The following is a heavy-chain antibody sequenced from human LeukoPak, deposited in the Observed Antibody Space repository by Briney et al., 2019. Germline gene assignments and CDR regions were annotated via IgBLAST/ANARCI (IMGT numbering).Heavy chain of an antibody. V-gene: IGHV4-34*01. D-gene: IGHD6-13*01. Sequence: SETLSLTCAVYGGSFSGYYWSWIRQPPGKGLEWIGEINHSGSTYYNPSLKSRVTISVDTSKNQFSLKLSSVTAADTAVYYCARGDSSSWYGWFDPWGQGTLVTVSS. J-gene: IGHJ5*02. CDR2: INHSGST. CDR3: ARGDSSSWYGWFDP. CDR1: GGSFSGYY.